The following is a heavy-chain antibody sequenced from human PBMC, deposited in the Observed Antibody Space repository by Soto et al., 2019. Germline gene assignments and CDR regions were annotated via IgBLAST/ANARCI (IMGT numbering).Heavy chain of an antibody. J-gene: IGHJ4*02. Sequence: QVQLVQSGAEVKKPGASVKVSCRTSGYTFTHYYIHWVRQAPGQGLEWLAIINPASGSTNYAQDFQGRVTWTIGTLTITEYMEVSGVIAEDRAIFYCARDLAAGEHWGQGSLVTVSS. D-gene: IGHD6-13*01. CDR2: INPASGST. CDR3: ARDLAAGEH. CDR1: GYTFTHYY. V-gene: IGHV1-46*01.